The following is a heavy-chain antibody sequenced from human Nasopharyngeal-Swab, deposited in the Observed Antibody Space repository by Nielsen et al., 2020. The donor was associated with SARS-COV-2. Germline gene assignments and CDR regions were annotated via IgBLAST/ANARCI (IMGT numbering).Heavy chain of an antibody. V-gene: IGHV2-5*01. J-gene: IGHJ4*02. CDR3: AHRGGYCSSTSCYTAFEFVVEYYFDY. CDR2: IYWNDDK. D-gene: IGHD2-2*02. Sequence: RQAPGKALEWLALIYWNDDKRYSPSLKSRLTITKDTSKNQVVLTMTNMDPVDTATYYCAHRGGYCSSTSCYTAFEFVVEYYFDYWGQGTRVTVSS.